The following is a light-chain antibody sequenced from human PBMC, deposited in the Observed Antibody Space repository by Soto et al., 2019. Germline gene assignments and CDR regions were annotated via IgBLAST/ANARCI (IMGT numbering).Light chain of an antibody. J-gene: IGKJ1*01. CDR3: LQHNVYPWT. Sequence: DIQMTQSPSYLSAYVGDRVTITCRASQGITNDLGWFQQKPGKAPKRLIYGASSLQSGVPSRFSGNGSGTEFPLTISSLQPEDFATYFCLQHNVYPWTCGQGTKVDI. V-gene: IGKV1-17*01. CDR1: QGITND. CDR2: GAS.